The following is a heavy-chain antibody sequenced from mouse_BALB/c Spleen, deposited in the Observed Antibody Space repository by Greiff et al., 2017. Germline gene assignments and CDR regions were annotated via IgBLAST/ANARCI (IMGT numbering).Heavy chain of an antibody. CDR1: GYSITSGYY. CDR3: ARPRSRYFDV. CDR2: ISYDGSN. J-gene: IGHJ1*01. Sequence: EVQRVESGPGLVKPSQSLSLTCSVTGYSITSGYYWNWIRQFPGNKLEWMGYISYDGSNNYNPSLKNRISITRDTSKNQFFLKLNSVTTEDTATYYCARPRSRYFDVWGAGTTVTVSS. V-gene: IGHV3-6*02.